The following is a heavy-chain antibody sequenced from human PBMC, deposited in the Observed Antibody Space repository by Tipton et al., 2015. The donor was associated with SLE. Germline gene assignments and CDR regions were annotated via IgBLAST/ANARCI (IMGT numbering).Heavy chain of an antibody. D-gene: IGHD6-13*01. CDR3: ASALSKGIANY. V-gene: IGHV3-30*04. J-gene: IGHJ4*02. CDR1: GFTFSSYA. CDR2: ISYDGSNK. Sequence: SLRLSCAASGFTFSSYAMHWVRQAPGKGLEWVAVISYDGSNKYYADSVKGRFTISRDNSKNTLYLQMNSLRAEDTAVYYCASALSKGIANYWGQGTLVTFSS.